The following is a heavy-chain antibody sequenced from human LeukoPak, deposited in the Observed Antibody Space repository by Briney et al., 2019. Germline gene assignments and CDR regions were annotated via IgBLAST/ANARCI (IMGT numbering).Heavy chain of an antibody. J-gene: IGHJ4*02. V-gene: IGHV4-34*01. CDR2: INHSGST. Sequence: SETLSLTCAVYGGSFSGYYWSWIRQPPGNGLEWIGEINHSGSTNYNPSLKSRVTISVDTSKNQFSLKLSSVTAADTAVYYCASLEYSRSRDYWGQGTLVTVSS. CDR1: GGSFSGYY. CDR3: ASLEYSRSRDY. D-gene: IGHD6-6*01.